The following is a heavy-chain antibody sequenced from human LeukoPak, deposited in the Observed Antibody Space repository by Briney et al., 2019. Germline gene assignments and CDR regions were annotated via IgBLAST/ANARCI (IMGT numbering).Heavy chain of an antibody. Sequence: KSSETLSLTCTVSGGSISSRSYYWGWIRQPPGKGLEWIGSIYYSGDTYYNPSLKSRVTRSVDTSKNQFSLKLSSVTAADTAVYYCARLSSDWAFDFWGQGTLVTVSS. J-gene: IGHJ4*02. D-gene: IGHD6-19*01. CDR1: GGSISSRSYY. V-gene: IGHV4-39*01. CDR3: ARLSSDWAFDF. CDR2: IYYSGDT.